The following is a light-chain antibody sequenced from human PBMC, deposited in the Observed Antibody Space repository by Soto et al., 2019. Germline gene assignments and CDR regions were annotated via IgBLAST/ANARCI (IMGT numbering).Light chain of an antibody. J-gene: IGLJ2*01. V-gene: IGLV2-14*01. CDR2: EVI. CDR1: GRDIGGYKY. Sequence: QSALTQPASVSGFPGRPIPISARGTGRDIGGYKYVSGYQQNPGKAPKLIIYEVINRPSGISTRFSGAKSGNTASLTISGLQADDEADYYCTSYTSSTTHLFGGGTKLTVL. CDR3: TSYTSSTTHL.